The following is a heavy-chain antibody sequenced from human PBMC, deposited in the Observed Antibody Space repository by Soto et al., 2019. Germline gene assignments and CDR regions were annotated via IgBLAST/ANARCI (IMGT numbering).Heavy chain of an antibody. V-gene: IGHV1-46*01. Sequence: GASVKVSCKASGNSFTTYYMHWVRQAPGQGLEWMGIINPSGGRTTYAQKFQGRVTMTRDTSTSTFHMELSSLRPEDTALYYCAKDIREYSSGWTYFDYWGHGTLVTAPQ. J-gene: IGHJ4*01. CDR1: GNSFTTYY. CDR3: AKDIREYSSGWTYFDY. D-gene: IGHD6-19*01. CDR2: INPSGGRT.